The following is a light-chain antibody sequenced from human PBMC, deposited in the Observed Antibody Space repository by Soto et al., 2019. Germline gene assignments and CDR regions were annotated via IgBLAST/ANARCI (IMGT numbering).Light chain of an antibody. CDR2: EVS. V-gene: IGLV2-14*01. J-gene: IGLJ3*02. CDR3: SSYTGGSTLV. CDR1: SSDVGAYNY. Sequence: QSALTQPASVSGSPGQSITISCTGTSSDVGAYNYVSWYQQHPGKAPKLMIYEVSNRLSGVSNRFSGSKSGNTASLTISGLQAEDEGDYYCSSYTGGSTLVFGGGTKLTVL.